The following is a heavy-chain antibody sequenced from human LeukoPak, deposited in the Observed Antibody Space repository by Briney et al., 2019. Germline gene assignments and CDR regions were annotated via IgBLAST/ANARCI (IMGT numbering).Heavy chain of an antibody. V-gene: IGHV3-66*02. CDR1: GFSVTSNY. CDR3: ARDSNYGILTPDY. Sequence: GGSLRLSCAASGFSVTSNYMSWVRQAPGKGVEWVSIIYSGGSTFYADPVKGRFTISRDNSKNTLYLQMNSLRAEDTAVYYCARDSNYGILTPDYWGQGTLVSVRS. J-gene: IGHJ4*02. CDR2: IYSGGST. D-gene: IGHD3-9*01.